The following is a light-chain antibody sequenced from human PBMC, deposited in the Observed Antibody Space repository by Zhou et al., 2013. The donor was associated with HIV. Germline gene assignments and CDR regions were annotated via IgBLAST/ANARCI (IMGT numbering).Light chain of an antibody. CDR2: GAS. V-gene: IGKV3-20*01. CDR3: QQYGSSPLT. J-gene: IGKJ4*01. CDR1: QSVRRH. Sequence: EIVLTQSPGTLSLSPGERATLSCRASQSVRRHLAWYQQKLGQAPRLLIYGASSRATGIPDRFSGSGSGTDFTLTISRLEPEDFAVYFCQQYGSSPLTFGGGTKVEIK.